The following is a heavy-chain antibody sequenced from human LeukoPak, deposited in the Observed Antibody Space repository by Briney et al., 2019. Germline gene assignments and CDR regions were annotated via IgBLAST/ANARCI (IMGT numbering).Heavy chain of an antibody. J-gene: IGHJ4*02. CDR3: ARGGSYGDYNFDY. D-gene: IGHD4-17*01. CDR2: IIPIFGTA. Sequence: SVKVSCKASGGTFSSYAISWVRQAPGQGLEWMGGIIPIFGTANYAQKFQGRVTITADESTSTAYMELSSLRSEDTAVYYCARGGSYGDYNFDYWGQGTLVTVSS. CDR1: GGTFSSYA. V-gene: IGHV1-69*13.